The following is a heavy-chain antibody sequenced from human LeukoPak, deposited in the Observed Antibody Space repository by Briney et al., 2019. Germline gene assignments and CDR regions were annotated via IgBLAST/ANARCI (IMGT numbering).Heavy chain of an antibody. D-gene: IGHD3-22*01. Sequence: SETLSLTCTVSGGSISSGDYYWSCIRQPPGKGLEWIGYIYYSASTYSDPSLKSRVTISIDTSKNQFSLKLSSVTAADTAVYYCARGGYYYAPLDYWGQGTLVTVSS. J-gene: IGHJ4*02. CDR1: GGSISSGDYY. CDR2: IYYSAST. V-gene: IGHV4-30-4*08. CDR3: ARGGYYYAPLDY.